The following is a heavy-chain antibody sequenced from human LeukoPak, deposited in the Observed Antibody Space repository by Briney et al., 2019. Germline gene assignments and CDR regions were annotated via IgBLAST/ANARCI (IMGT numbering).Heavy chain of an antibody. D-gene: IGHD1-7*01. V-gene: IGHV3-74*01. CDR1: GLTFRTTW. Sequence: GRSLRLSCATSGLTFRTTWMHWVRQAPGKGLMWVSRMNGEGTTIDYADSVKGRFTVSRDYAKNTLFLQMNNLRTEDTALYFCAIAGNFRFEYWGQGSLVIVSA. CDR3: AIAGNFRFEY. J-gene: IGHJ4*02. CDR2: MNGEGTTI.